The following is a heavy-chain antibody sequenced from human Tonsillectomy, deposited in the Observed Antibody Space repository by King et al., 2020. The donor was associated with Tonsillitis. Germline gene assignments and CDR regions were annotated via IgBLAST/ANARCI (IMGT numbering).Heavy chain of an antibody. CDR2: ISYDGKNK. CDR1: AFTFRTYV. D-gene: IGHD2-2*02. J-gene: IGHJ3*02. CDR3: AVRRGCRDSNCYNAFYI. Sequence: VQLVESGGGVVQPGTSLRLSCEVSAFTFRTYVLDWVRQAPGKGLEWVAVISYDGKNKVYAESVKGRFTISRDNSKNTLFMQLNSLRPEDTAVYYCAVRRGCRDSNCYNAFYIWGQGTMVTVSS. V-gene: IGHV3-30*04.